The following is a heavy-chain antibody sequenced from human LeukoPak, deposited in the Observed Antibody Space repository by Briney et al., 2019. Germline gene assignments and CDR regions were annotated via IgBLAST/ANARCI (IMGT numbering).Heavy chain of an antibody. J-gene: IGHJ4*02. V-gene: IGHV3-30*04. D-gene: IGHD3-22*01. Sequence: GGPLRLSCVGSGFTFSDFSIHWVRQAPGKGLEWVAVMSYDEKTKHYADSVGGRFTISRDNSKNTLYLQMNSLRAEDTAVYYCARVTMIVVDPYYFDYWGQGTLVTVSS. CDR3: ARVTMIVVDPYYFDY. CDR1: GFTFSDFS. CDR2: MSYDEKTK.